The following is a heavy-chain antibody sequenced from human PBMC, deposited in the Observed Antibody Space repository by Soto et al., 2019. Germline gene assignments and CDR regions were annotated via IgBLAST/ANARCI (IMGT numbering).Heavy chain of an antibody. Sequence: QLQLQESGPGLVKPSETLSLTCTVSGGSISSSSYYWGWIRQPPGKGLEWIGSIYYSGSTYYNPSVKSRVTISVDTSKNQFSLKLSSVTAADTAVYYCARHNKAGHRWLPIYGYWGQGTLVTVSS. CDR3: ARHNKAGHRWLPIYGY. CDR2: IYYSGST. D-gene: IGHD5-12*01. V-gene: IGHV4-39*01. CDR1: GGSISSSSYY. J-gene: IGHJ4*02.